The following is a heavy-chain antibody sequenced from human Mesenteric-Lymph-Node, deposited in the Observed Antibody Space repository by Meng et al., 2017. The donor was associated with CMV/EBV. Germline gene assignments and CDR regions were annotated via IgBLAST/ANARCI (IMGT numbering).Heavy chain of an antibody. V-gene: IGHV3-30*02. J-gene: IGHJ4*02. CDR2: IRYDGSNN. D-gene: IGHD2-8*01. CDR1: GFTFSAYG. CDR3: AKRVRTNAVWGFDY. Sequence: GRSLKISCAASGFTFSAYGMYWVRQAPGKGLEWVAFIRYDGSNNDYTDSVKGRFTISRDNSKNTLYLQMSSLRAEDTAVYYCAKRVRTNAVWGFDYWGQGTLVTVSS.